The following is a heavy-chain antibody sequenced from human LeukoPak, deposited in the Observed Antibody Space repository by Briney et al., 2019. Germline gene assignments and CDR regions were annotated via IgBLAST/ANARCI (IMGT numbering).Heavy chain of an antibody. J-gene: IGHJ4*02. D-gene: IGHD3-9*01. CDR2: ISGSGGTT. V-gene: IGHV3-23*01. CDR3: AKGLINDWSALEY. CDR1: GFTLSSYA. Sequence: PGGSLRLSCAASGFTLSSYAMTWVRQAPGKGLDWVSAISGSGGTTYSADSVRGRFTISRDNSKNTLYLQMNSLRAEDTAVYYCAKGLINDWSALEYWGQGTLVTVSS.